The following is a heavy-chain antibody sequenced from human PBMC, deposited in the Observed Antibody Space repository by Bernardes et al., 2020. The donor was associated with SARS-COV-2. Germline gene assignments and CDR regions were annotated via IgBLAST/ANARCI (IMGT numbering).Heavy chain of an antibody. V-gene: IGHV3-30*18. J-gene: IGHJ3*02. CDR1: GFTFDDYG. D-gene: IGHD3-3*01. Sequence: GGSLGLSCAASGFTFDDYGMSWVRQAPGKGLEWVAVISYDGSNKYYADSVKGRFTISRDNSKNTLYLQMNSLRAEDTAVYYCAKDATFGVVITTQRGGDAFDIWGQGTMVTVSS. CDR3: AKDATFGVVITTQRGGDAFDI. CDR2: ISYDGSNK.